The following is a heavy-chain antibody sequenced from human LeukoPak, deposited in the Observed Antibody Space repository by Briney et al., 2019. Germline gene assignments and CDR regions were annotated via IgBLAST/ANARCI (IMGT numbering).Heavy chain of an antibody. CDR2: IKPDGTEK. Sequence: GGSLRLSCAASGFTLSSHWMSWVRQAPGKGLEWVANIKPDGTEKNYVDSVKGRFTVSRDNAKNSVYLQMNSLRAEDTAVYYCARDWSDMGQGVGIGYWGQGTLVTVSS. V-gene: IGHV3-7*01. J-gene: IGHJ4*02. CDR3: ARDWSDMGQGVGIGY. CDR1: GFTLSSHW. D-gene: IGHD3-10*01.